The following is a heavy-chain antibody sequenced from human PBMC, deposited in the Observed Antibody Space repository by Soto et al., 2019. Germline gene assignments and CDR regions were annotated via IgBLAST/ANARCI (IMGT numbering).Heavy chain of an antibody. V-gene: IGHV3-48*02. J-gene: IGHJ3*02. CDR3: ASGSAFSSGWTFDAFDI. D-gene: IGHD6-19*01. CDR2: ISSSSSTI. CDR1: GFTFSGYS. Sequence: PGGSLRLPFAASGFTFSGYSMNWVRQSPGKGLEWVSYISSSSSTIYYADSVKGRFTISRDNAKNSLYLQMNSLRDEDTAVYYCASGSAFSSGWTFDAFDIWGQGTMVTVSS.